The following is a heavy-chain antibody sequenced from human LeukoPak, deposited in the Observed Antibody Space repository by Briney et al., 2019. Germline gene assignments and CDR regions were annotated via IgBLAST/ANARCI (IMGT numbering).Heavy chain of an antibody. CDR3: ARSVGRGYSYGYREYYFDY. CDR2: ISTSSSYI. D-gene: IGHD5-18*01. Sequence: GGSLRLSCTASGFTFSSYSMNWVRQAPGKGLGWVSSISTSSSYIYYADSVKGRFTISRDNAKNSLYLQMNNLRAEDTAVYYCARSVGRGYSYGYREYYFDYWGQGTLVTVSS. J-gene: IGHJ4*02. CDR1: GFTFSSYS. V-gene: IGHV3-21*01.